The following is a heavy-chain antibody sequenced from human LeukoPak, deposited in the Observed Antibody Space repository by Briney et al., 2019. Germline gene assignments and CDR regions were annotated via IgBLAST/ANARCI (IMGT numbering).Heavy chain of an antibody. CDR2: FDPEDGET. CDR1: GYTFTSYG. J-gene: IGHJ4*02. Sequence: ASVKVSCKASGYTFTSYGISWVRQAPGKGLEWMGGFDPEDGETIYAQKFQGRVTMTEDTSTDTAYMELSSLRSEDTAVNYCATTPVGATIHYFDYWGQGTLVTVSS. V-gene: IGHV1-24*01. CDR3: ATTPVGATIHYFDY. D-gene: IGHD1-26*01.